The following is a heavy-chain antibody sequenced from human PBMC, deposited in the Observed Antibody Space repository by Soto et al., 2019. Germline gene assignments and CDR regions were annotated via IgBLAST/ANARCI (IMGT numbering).Heavy chain of an antibody. CDR2: IKHTGDA. J-gene: IGHJ5*01. V-gene: IGHV4-4*02. Sequence: QVHLQESGPGLVKPSETLSLTCAVSGDSIKTETWWSWLRQLPGTGLEWIGEIKHTGDANANPALRIRVSMSVDRTNNTFFLNLRSVSAADTAVYFCAMEGRLHWFYSWGQGTLVTVSS. D-gene: IGHD3-3*01. CDR3: AMEGRLHWFYS. CDR1: GDSIKTETW.